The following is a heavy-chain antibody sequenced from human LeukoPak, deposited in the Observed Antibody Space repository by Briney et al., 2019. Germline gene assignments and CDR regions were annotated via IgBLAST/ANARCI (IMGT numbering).Heavy chain of an antibody. D-gene: IGHD6-19*01. J-gene: IGHJ4*02. Sequence: ASLKVSCKASGYTFTGYYMHWVRQAPGQGLEWMGWINPNSGGTNYAQKFQGRVTMTRDTSISTAYMELSRLRSDDTAVYYCARAFSIAVAGTQSVDYWGQGPWSPSPQ. CDR2: INPNSGGT. CDR1: GYTFTGYY. CDR3: ARAFSIAVAGTQSVDY. V-gene: IGHV1-2*02.